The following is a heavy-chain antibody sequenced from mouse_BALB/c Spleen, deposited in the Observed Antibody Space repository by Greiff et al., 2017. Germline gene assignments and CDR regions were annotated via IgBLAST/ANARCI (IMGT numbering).Heavy chain of an antibody. Sequence: EVKLQESGGGLVKPGGSLKLSCAASGFTFSSYAMSWVRQSPEKRLEWVAEISSGGSYTYYPDTVTGRFTISRDNAKNTLYLEMSSLRSEDTAMYYCARDWDGYYFDYWGQGTTLTVSS. CDR2: ISSGGSYT. D-gene: IGHD4-1*01. V-gene: IGHV5-9-4*01. J-gene: IGHJ2*01. CDR3: ARDWDGYYFDY. CDR1: GFTFSSYA.